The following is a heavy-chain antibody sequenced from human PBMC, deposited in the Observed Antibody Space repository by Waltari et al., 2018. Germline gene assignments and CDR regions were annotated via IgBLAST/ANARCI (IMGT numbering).Heavy chain of an antibody. Sequence: EVQLVESGGGLVQPGGSLRLSCAASGFTVSSNYMSWVRQAPGKGLGGVLVIFCGGRPYYADPVKGRFTISRDNSKNTLYLQMNSLRAEDTAVYYCARGGGIAVAGPFDYWGQGTLVTVSS. CDR3: ARGGGIAVAGPFDY. V-gene: IGHV3-66*02. D-gene: IGHD6-19*01. J-gene: IGHJ4*02. CDR2: IFCGGRP. CDR1: GFTVSSNY.